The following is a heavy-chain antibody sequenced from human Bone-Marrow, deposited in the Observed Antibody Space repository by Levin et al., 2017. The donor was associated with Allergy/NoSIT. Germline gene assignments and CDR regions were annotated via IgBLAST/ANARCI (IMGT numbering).Heavy chain of an antibody. CDR1: GFNFHAYG. Sequence: GGSLRLSCAVSGFNFHAYGMTWVRQAPGKGLEWVSTIRGSDDSTYYRDSVKGRFIVSRDSSEDTLYLDMRSLRAEDTALYFCATFDYSSYGYYFDYWGQGTPVTVSS. D-gene: IGHD4-11*01. V-gene: IGHV3-23*01. CDR3: ATFDYSSYGYYFDY. J-gene: IGHJ4*02. CDR2: IRGSDDST.